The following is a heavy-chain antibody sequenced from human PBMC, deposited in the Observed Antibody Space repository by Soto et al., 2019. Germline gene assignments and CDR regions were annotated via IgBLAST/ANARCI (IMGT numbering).Heavy chain of an antibody. D-gene: IGHD5-18*01. CDR3: ARGPGAYNYFDY. J-gene: IGHJ4*02. CDR1: GGTFSNYA. CDR2: IIPFFGTA. Sequence: QVQLVQSGAGVKKPGSSVKVSCKASGGTFSNYAINWVRQAPGQGLEWMGGIIPFFGTANHAQKFQGRVTITADESTSTAYMALSSLRSEDTAVYYCARGPGAYNYFDYWGQGTLVTVSS. V-gene: IGHV1-69*01.